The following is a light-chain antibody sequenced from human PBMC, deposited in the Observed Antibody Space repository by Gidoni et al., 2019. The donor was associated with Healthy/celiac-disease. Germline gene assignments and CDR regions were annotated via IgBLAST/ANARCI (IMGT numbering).Light chain of an antibody. CDR2: QDS. V-gene: IGLV3-25*03. Sequence: SYELTQPPSVSVSPGQTARITCSGDALPKQYAYWYQQRPGQAPVLVIYQDSEKPSGIPERFSGSSSGTTVTLTISGVQAEDEADYYCQSAESSGTVVFGGGTKLTVL. J-gene: IGLJ2*01. CDR3: QSAESSGTVV. CDR1: ALPKQY.